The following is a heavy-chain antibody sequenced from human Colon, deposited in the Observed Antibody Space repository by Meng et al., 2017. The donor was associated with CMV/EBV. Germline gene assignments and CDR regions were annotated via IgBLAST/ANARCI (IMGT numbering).Heavy chain of an antibody. CDR1: GFTFGTSV. D-gene: IGHD2-8*02. Sequence: GESLKISCAASGFTFGTSVMAWVRLAPGKGLQWLSAISASGGKTYNAQSVKGRFTISRDHSRNLLYLQMTSLRAEDTAVYYCAKGQNNTGFHPSSYGLDVWGPGTAVTVSS. CDR3: AKGQNNTGFHPSSYGLDV. CDR2: ISASGGKT. V-gene: IGHV3-23*01. J-gene: IGHJ6*02.